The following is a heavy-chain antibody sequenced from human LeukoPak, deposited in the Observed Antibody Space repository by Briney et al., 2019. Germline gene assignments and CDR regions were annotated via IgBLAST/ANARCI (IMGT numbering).Heavy chain of an antibody. J-gene: IGHJ3*01. CDR1: GFTFDDYG. CDR3: AKGRRTFIVVVIDAFDV. Sequence: GGSLRLSCAASGFTFDDYGMSWVRQAPGKGLEWVSAFSGSGGHAYHADAVEGRFSISRDTSKNKLSLQMKHLTAADAAVYYFAKGRRTFIVVVIDAFDVWGQGTMVTVSS. D-gene: IGHD3-22*01. CDR2: FSGSGGHA. V-gene: IGHV3-23*01.